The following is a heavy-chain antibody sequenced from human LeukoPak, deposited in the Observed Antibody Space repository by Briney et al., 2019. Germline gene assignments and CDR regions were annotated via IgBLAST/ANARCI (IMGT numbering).Heavy chain of an antibody. V-gene: IGHV3-7*01. CDR2: IKQGGSEN. CDR1: GFTFSRHW. J-gene: IGHJ4*02. CDR3: VRGPHYGAYTDYFDY. D-gene: IGHD4-17*01. Sequence: PGGSLRLSCAASGFTFSRHWMSWVRQAPGKGLVWVATIKQGGSENYYVDSVKGRFAISRDDANNSLYLQMNGLRVEDTALYYCVRGPHYGAYTDYFDYWGQGTLVTVSS.